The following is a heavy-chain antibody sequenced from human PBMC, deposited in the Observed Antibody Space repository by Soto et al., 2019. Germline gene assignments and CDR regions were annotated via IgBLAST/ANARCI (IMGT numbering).Heavy chain of an antibody. Sequence: SETLSLTCTVAGGYIGSYFWSWIRQPPGKGLEWIGYFYYGGHTNYNPSLKSRVTISVDTSKSQLSLNLSSVTAADTAVYYCAIEGDGGYSGYDRHYFASWGQGTLVTVSS. D-gene: IGHD5-12*01. CDR3: AIEGDGGYSGYDRHYFAS. V-gene: IGHV4-59*01. CDR2: FYYGGHT. CDR1: GGYIGSYF. J-gene: IGHJ5*02.